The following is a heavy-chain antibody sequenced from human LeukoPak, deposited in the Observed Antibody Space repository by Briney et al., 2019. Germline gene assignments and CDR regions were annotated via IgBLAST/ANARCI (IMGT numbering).Heavy chain of an antibody. D-gene: IGHD4-17*01. CDR2: ISSSSGYI. V-gene: IGHV3-21*01. CDR1: GFIFYSYT. J-gene: IGHJ4*02. Sequence: GGSLRLSCAASGFIFYSYTMSWVRRAPGKGLEWVSSISSSSGYIYYSDSVKGRFTISRDNAKSSLYLQMNSLRAEDTAVYYCARDRGDYGDPYDLDYWGQGTLVAVSS. CDR3: ARDRGDYGDPYDLDY.